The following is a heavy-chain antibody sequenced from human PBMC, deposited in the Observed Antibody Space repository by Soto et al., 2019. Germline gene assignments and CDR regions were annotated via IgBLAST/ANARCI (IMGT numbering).Heavy chain of an antibody. D-gene: IGHD4-17*01. J-gene: IGHJ3*01. Sequence: QLLESGGGLVQPGGSLRLSCAASGFTFSDYAMTWVRQAPGKGLEWVSGIIASGTYSKYADSVNGRFTISIDNAKNTLYLQMNGLRVEDTAVYFCAKDPNGDYIGAFDFWGQGTMVTVSS. CDR3: AKDPNGDYIGAFDF. CDR1: GFTFSDYA. V-gene: IGHV3-23*01. CDR2: IIASGTYS.